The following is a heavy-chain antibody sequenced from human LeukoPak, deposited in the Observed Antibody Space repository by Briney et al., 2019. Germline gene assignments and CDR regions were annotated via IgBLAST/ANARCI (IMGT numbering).Heavy chain of an antibody. Sequence: GGSLRLSCSASGFAFSAYAMHWVRHAPGKGLEYVSSITSDGSSAYYADSVKARFTISRDNSKNTLYLQVHSLRTEDTAVYYCVKDQSGSGSWWGQGTLVTVSS. CDR2: ITSDGSSA. CDR1: GFAFSAYA. CDR3: VKDQSGSGSW. D-gene: IGHD3-10*01. V-gene: IGHV3-64D*06. J-gene: IGHJ4*02.